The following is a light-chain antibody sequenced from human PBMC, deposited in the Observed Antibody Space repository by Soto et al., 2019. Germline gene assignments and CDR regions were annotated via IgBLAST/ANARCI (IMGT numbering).Light chain of an antibody. V-gene: IGKV1-5*03. Sequence: DIQMTQSPYTLSASVGDRVTITCRASQTISSWLAWYQQKPGKAPKLLIYKASSLESGVPSRFSGSGSGREFTLTISSLQPDDSATYYCQQYNSYPWTFGQGTKVEIK. CDR3: QQYNSYPWT. J-gene: IGKJ1*01. CDR2: KAS. CDR1: QTISSW.